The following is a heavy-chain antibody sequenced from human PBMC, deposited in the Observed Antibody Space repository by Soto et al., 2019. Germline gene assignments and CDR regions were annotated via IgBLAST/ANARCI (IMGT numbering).Heavy chain of an antibody. CDR1: GFTFSSYA. J-gene: IGHJ6*02. Sequence: LRLSCAASGFTFSSYAMHWVRQAPGKGLEWVAVISYDGSNKYYADSVKGRFTISRDNSKNTLYLQMNSLRAEDTAVYYCARDLAYCGGDCYSSVHYYYYGMDVWGQGTTVTVSS. CDR2: ISYDGSNK. CDR3: ARDLAYCGGDCYSSVHYYYYGMDV. D-gene: IGHD2-21*02. V-gene: IGHV3-30-3*01.